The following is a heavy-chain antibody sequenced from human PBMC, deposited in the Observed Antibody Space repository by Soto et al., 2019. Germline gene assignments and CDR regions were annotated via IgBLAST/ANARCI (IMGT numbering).Heavy chain of an antibody. CDR1: GFTFSSYA. V-gene: IGHV3-23*01. CDR2: ISGSGGST. CDR3: AKVEQPDPHIYYYYYYMDV. D-gene: IGHD6-13*01. J-gene: IGHJ6*03. Sequence: GGSLRLSCAASGFTFSSYAMSWVRQAPGKGLEWVSAISGSGGSTYYADSVKGRFTISRDNSKNTLYLQMNSLRAEDTAVYYCAKVEQPDPHIYYYYYYMDVWGKGTTVTVSS.